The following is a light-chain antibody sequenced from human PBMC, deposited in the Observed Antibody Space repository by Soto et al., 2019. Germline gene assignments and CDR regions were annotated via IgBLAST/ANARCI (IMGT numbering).Light chain of an antibody. J-gene: IGKJ4*01. V-gene: IGKV1-39*01. CDR1: QSVARY. CDR2: AAS. Sequence: DIQMTQSPSSLSASVGDRVTITCRASQSVARYLNWYQQKPGGVPKLLIYAASTLQGGVPSRFSGSGSGTDFPLPISSRQPEDFATDYYLKSYGPPLIFGGGTKGEI. CDR3: LKSYGPPLI.